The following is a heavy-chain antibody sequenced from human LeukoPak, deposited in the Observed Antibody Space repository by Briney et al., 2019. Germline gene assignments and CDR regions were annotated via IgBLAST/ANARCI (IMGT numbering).Heavy chain of an antibody. Sequence: GGSLRLSCAASGFTFSIYSMNWVRQAPGKGLEWVSSLSGDGTYIFYADSVKGRFTSSRDNAKSSLYLQMNSLRAEDTALYYCARGPRYSPGYYFDYWGQGTLVTVSS. CDR2: LSGDGTYI. CDR3: ARGPRYSPGYYFDY. V-gene: IGHV3-21*04. J-gene: IGHJ4*02. CDR1: GFTFSIYS. D-gene: IGHD1-26*01.